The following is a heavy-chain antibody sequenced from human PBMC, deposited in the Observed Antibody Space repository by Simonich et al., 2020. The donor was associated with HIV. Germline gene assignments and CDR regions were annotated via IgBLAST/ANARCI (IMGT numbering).Heavy chain of an antibody. V-gene: IGHV4-34*01. CDR3: ARGFYQRLYYFDY. CDR1: GGSFSGYY. Sequence: QVQLQQWGAGLLKPSETLSLTCAVYGGSFSGYYWSWIRQPPGKGLVWIGEINHSGSTNYNPSLKSRVTISVATSKKQFSLKLSSVTAADTAVYYCARGFYQRLYYFDYWGQGTLVTVSS. CDR2: INHSGST. D-gene: IGHD2-2*01. J-gene: IGHJ4*02.